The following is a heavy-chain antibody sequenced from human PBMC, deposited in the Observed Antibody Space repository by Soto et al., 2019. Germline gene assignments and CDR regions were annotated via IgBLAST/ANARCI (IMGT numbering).Heavy chain of an antibody. CDR2: INHSGST. Sequence: SETLSLTCAVYGGSFSGYYWSWIRQPPGKGLEWIGEINHSGSTNYNPSLKSRVTISVDTSKNQFCLKLSSVTAADTAVYYCARGRSRNSTTVTTYYFDYWGQGTLVTVSS. CDR3: ARGRSRNSTTVTTYYFDY. CDR1: GGSFSGYY. V-gene: IGHV4-34*01. J-gene: IGHJ4*02. D-gene: IGHD4-17*01.